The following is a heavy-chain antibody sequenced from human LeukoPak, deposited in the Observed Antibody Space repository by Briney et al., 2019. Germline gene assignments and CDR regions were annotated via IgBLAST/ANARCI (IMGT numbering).Heavy chain of an antibody. CDR3: ARPYGAAGVD. V-gene: IGHV4-39*01. D-gene: IGHD4-17*01. J-gene: IGHJ4*02. Sequence: PSETLSLSCTVSGGAVSSGTYYWGWIRQPPGKGLEWIGSIYYSGSTYYNPSLKSRVTISVDTSKNQFSLKLSSVTAADTAVYYCARPYGAAGVDWGQGTLVTVSS. CDR2: IYYSGST. CDR1: GGAVSSGTYY.